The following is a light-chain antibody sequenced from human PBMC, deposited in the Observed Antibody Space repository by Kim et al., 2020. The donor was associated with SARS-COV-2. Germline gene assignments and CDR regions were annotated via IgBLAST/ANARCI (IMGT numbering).Light chain of an antibody. V-gene: IGKV3-20*01. CDR3: QQYGSSPPYT. CDR2: GAS. J-gene: IGKJ2*01. Sequence: PRERATLSCRASQSVSSSYVAWYQQKPGQAPRLLIYGASSRATGIPDRFSGSGSGTDFTLTISRLEPEDFAVYYCQQYGSSPPYTFGQGTKLEI. CDR1: QSVSSSY.